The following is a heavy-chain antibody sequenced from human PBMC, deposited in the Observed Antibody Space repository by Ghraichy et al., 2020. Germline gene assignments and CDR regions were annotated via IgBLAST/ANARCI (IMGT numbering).Heavy chain of an antibody. CDR2: IYYSGST. CDR3: ASRLGYCSSTSCYTVFDP. J-gene: IGHJ5*02. CDR1: GGSISSSSYY. V-gene: IGHV4-39*01. Sequence: SETLSLTCTVSGGSISSSSYYWGWIRQPPGKGLEWIGSIYYSGSTYYNPSLKSRVTISVDMSKNQFSLKLSSVTAADTAVYYCASRLGYCSSTSCYTVFDPWGQGTLVTVSS. D-gene: IGHD2-2*02.